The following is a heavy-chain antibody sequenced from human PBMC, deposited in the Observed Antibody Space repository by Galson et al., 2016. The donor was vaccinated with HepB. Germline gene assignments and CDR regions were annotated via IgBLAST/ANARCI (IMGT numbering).Heavy chain of an antibody. Sequence: SLRLSCAASGFNFGGDTMAWVRQAPGRGPEWLSDITPSSRTIHYAASVEGRFTISRDNAKNSLYLEMNSLRDEDTAVYYCATSTVRGFDYWGQGTLVTVSS. CDR3: ATSTVRGFDY. J-gene: IGHJ4*02. V-gene: IGHV3-48*02. CDR1: GFNFGGDT. CDR2: ITPSSRTI. D-gene: IGHD3-10*01.